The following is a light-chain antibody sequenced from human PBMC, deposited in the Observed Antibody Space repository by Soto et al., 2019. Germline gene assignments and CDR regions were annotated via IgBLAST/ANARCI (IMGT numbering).Light chain of an antibody. CDR1: QSVTNRY. V-gene: IGKV3-20*01. CDR2: GIS. CDR3: PQYSSLPHT. Sequence: ESVLTQSPGTLSLSPGERATLSCRASQSVTNRYFAWYQQRPGQAPRLLIYGISNRATGIPDRCSGSGSATDFTLTISRLEPEDFVVYDCPQYSSLPHTFSQGTKLEVK. J-gene: IGKJ2*01.